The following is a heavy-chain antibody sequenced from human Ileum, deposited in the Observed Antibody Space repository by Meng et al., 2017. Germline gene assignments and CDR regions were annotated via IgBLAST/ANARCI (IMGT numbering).Heavy chain of an antibody. D-gene: IGHD2-21*02. CDR2: INHSGSS. CDR3: RLAYCIGDCGDY. Sequence: QVQLQQWGAGLLKPSETLSLTCAFYGGSFSHYDWNWIRQFPGKGLEWIGQINHSGSSNYNTSLSSRVPISADMSKSQSSLKLSSVTAADTAVYYCRLAYCIGDCGDYWGQGTLVTVSS. CDR1: GGSFSHYD. J-gene: IGHJ4*02. V-gene: IGHV4-34*02.